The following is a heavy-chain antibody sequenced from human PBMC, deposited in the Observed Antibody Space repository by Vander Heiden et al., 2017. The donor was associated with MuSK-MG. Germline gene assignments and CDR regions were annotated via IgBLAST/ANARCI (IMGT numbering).Heavy chain of an antibody. CDR1: GSTLNNYA. V-gene: IGHV3-23*01. J-gene: IGHJ4*02. Sequence: EVQILDSGGGLVQPVGSLRLSGRASGSTLNNYAMSLVLQRPGKGLVWVAATSGSVLTNTFTAGSVRVRFAISRDIPDNTLYLQMNSLSAEDTALYFCATRTIGTTYYWGLGTLVTVSS. D-gene: IGHD1-1*01. CDR3: ATRTIGTTYY. CDR2: TSGSVLTNT.